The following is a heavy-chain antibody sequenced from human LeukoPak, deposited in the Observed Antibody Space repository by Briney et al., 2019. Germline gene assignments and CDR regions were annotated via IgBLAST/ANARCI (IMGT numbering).Heavy chain of an antibody. V-gene: IGHV4-59*01. CDR2: IYYSGST. Sequence: PSETLSLTCTVSGGSISSYYWSWIRQPPGKGLEWIGYIYYSGSTNYNPSLKSRVTISVDTSKNQFSLKLSPVTAADTAVYYCASYSGYDTDYWGQGTLVTVSS. D-gene: IGHD5-12*01. CDR3: ASYSGYDTDY. CDR1: GGSISSYY. J-gene: IGHJ4*02.